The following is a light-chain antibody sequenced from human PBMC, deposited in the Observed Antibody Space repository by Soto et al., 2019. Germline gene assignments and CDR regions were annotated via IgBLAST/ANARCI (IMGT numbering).Light chain of an antibody. Sequence: DIQMTQSPSSLFASVGDRVTITCRASQSISTYLHWYQQKPGKAPKLLIYAASSLQSGVPSRFSGSGCGRDFTLTISSLQPEDYANHYCKQSYRSPVAFGRGNKVDI. CDR3: KQSYRSPVA. V-gene: IGKV1-39*01. CDR1: QSISTY. CDR2: AAS. J-gene: IGKJ3*01.